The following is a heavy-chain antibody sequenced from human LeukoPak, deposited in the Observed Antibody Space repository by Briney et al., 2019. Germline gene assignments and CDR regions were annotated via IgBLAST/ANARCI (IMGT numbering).Heavy chain of an antibody. V-gene: IGHV4-61*02. CDR3: ARGLSGYDSYYYFYYMDV. CDR2: IYPSGNT. D-gene: IGHD5-12*01. CDR1: GGSISGGSFY. Sequence: SETLSLTCSVSGGSISGGSFYWNWIRQPAGKGLEWIGRIYPSGNTNYNPSLKSRATISVDMSKDQVSLILRSVTTADTGLYYCARGLSGYDSYYYFYYMDVWGQGTTVTVSS. J-gene: IGHJ6*03.